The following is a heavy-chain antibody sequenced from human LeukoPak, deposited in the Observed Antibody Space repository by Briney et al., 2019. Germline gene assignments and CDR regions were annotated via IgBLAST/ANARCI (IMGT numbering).Heavy chain of an antibody. CDR1: GGSISSYY. CDR2: IYYSGST. D-gene: IGHD6-13*01. CDR3: ARHLYSSSWRNWFDP. Sequence: KTSETLSLTCTVSGGSISSYYWSWIRQPPGKGLEWIGYIYYSGSTNYNPSLKSRVTISVDTSKNQFSLKLSSVTAADTAVYYCARHLYSSSWRNWFDPWGQGTLVTVSS. J-gene: IGHJ5*02. V-gene: IGHV4-59*08.